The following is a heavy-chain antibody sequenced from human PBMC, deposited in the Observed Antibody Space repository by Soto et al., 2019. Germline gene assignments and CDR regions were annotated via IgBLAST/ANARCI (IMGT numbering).Heavy chain of an antibody. V-gene: IGHV3-30-3*01. J-gene: IGHJ4*02. Sequence: GGSLRLSCAAYGFTFSSYAMHWVRQAPGKGLEWVAGISYDGSNKYYADSVKGRFTISRDNSKNTLYLQMNRLRAEDTAVYYCAKNPVSYYDSTGYHFDYWGQGTLVTVSS. D-gene: IGHD3-22*01. CDR3: AKNPVSYYDSTGYHFDY. CDR2: ISYDGSNK. CDR1: GFTFSSYA.